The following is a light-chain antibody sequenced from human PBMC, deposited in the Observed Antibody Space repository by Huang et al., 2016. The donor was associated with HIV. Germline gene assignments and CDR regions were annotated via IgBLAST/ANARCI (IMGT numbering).Light chain of an antibody. V-gene: IGKV1-33*01. Sequence: DIQMTQPPSSLSASVGDRVTITCQASQDISNYLNWYQKKPGKAPKLLVYDVSNLETGVTSRFSGSGSVTDFTFTISSLQPEDVATYYCQQFDNLPFTFGPGTKVHIK. CDR2: DVS. CDR3: QQFDNLPFT. J-gene: IGKJ3*01. CDR1: QDISNY.